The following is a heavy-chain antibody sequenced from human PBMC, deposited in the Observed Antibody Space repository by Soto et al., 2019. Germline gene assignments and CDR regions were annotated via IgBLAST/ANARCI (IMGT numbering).Heavy chain of an antibody. V-gene: IGHV1-69*06. J-gene: IGHJ6*02. CDR2: IIPIFGTA. CDR3: ARVVAVAGYYYYGMDV. Sequence: QVQLVQSGAEVKKPGSSVKVSCKASGGTFSSYAISWVRQAPGQGLEWMGGIIPIFGTANYAQKFQGRVTITADKSTSTAYMELSSLRSEDTAVCYCARVVAVAGYYYYGMDVWGQGTTVTVSS. D-gene: IGHD6-19*01. CDR1: GGTFSSYA.